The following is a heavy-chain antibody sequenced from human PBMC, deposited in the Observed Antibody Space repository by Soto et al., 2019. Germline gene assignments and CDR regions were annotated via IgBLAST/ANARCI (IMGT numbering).Heavy chain of an antibody. J-gene: IGHJ4*02. CDR1: GFTFSSYT. V-gene: IGHV3-30-3*01. Sequence: PGGSLRLSCAASGFTFSSYTMHWVRQAPGKGLEWVAVISYDDGINKYYADSVKGRFTISRDNSKNTLYLQMNSLRAEDTAVYYCARSIAVAGTQEFDYWGQGALVTVSS. D-gene: IGHD6-19*01. CDR3: ARSIAVAGTQEFDY. CDR2: ISYDDGINK.